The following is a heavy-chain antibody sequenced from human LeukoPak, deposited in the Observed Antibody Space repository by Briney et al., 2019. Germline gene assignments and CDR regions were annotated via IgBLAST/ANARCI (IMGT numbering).Heavy chain of an antibody. D-gene: IGHD1/OR15-1a*01. CDR1: GGSFSGYY. Sequence: SETLSLTCAVYGGSFSGYYWSWIRQPPGKGLEWIGEINHSGSTNYNPSLKSRVTISVDTSKNQFSLKLSSVTAADTAVYYCARVEATNDYYYYGMDVWGKGTTVTVSS. V-gene: IGHV4-34*01. J-gene: IGHJ6*04. CDR3: ARVEATNDYYYYGMDV. CDR2: INHSGST.